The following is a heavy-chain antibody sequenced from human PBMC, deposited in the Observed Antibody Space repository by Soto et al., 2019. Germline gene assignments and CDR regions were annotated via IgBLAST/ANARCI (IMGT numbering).Heavy chain of an antibody. V-gene: IGHV3-21*04. CDR2: ISSSGYI. CDR1: GFNFNSYT. Sequence: PGGSLRLSCAASGFNFNSYTINWVRQAPGKRLEWLSSISSSGYIFSTDSVRGRFTISRDNSKNTLFLQMNSLRAEDTAIYYCAKKVNSGSGSQYFDYWGQGTLVTVSS. J-gene: IGHJ4*02. D-gene: IGHD3-10*01. CDR3: AKKVNSGSGSQYFDY.